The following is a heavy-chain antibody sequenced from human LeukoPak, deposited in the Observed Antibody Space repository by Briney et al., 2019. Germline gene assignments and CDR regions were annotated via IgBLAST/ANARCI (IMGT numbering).Heavy chain of an antibody. CDR1: GFTFSDYY. J-gene: IGHJ5*01. CDR3: ARDRGNSDPGDWFDS. V-gene: IGHV3-11*01. Sequence: RPGGPLRLSCAASGFTFSDYYMSWIRQAPGKGLEWVSYISGSGSTVYYAASVRGRFTISRDNAKNSLFLQMNSLRAEDTAVYYCARDRGNSDPGDWFDSWGQGTLVTVSS. CDR2: ISGSGSTV. D-gene: IGHD4-23*01.